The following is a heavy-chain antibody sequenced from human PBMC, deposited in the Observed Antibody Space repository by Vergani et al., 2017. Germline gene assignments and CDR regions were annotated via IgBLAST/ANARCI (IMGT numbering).Heavy chain of an antibody. D-gene: IGHD3-22*01. Sequence: QVQLHESGPGLVKPSQTLSLTCTVSGDSISSNYYYWGWIRQPPGKGLEWIGSMDYNGRAYYTPSLRRRVAISIDTSKMQFSLKLYSLTAADTAIYYCARHVTQDYYNDSDYFDYWGLGTLVTVSS. J-gene: IGHJ4*02. V-gene: IGHV4-39*01. CDR1: GDSISSNYYY. CDR3: ARHVTQDYYNDSDYFDY. CDR2: MDYNGRA.